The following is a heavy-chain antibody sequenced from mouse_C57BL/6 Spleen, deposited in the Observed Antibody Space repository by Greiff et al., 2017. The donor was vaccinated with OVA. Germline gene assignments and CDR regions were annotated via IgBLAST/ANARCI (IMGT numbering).Heavy chain of an antibody. J-gene: IGHJ3*01. CDR1: GYTFTSYW. CDR2: IHPSDSDT. CDR3: AIWGGSNYDYDGGFAY. V-gene: IGHV1-74*01. D-gene: IGHD2-4*01. Sequence: VQLQQPGAELVKPGASVKVSCKASGYTFTSYWMHWVKQRPGQGLEWIGRIHPSDSDTNYNQKFKGKATLTVDKSSSTAYMQLSSLTSEDSAVYYCAIWGGSNYDYDGGFAYWGQGTLVTVSA.